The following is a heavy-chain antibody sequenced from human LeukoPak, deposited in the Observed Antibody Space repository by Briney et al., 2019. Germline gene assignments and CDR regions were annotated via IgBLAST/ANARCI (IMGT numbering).Heavy chain of an antibody. D-gene: IGHD3-22*01. CDR1: GYTFTSYD. CDR2: MNPNSGNT. CDR3: ARPLWGDSSGYYYVTTILHA. V-gene: IGHV1-8*01. Sequence: ASVKVSCKASGYTFTSYDINWVRQATGQGLEWMGWMNPNSGNTGYAQKFQGRVTMTRNTSISTAYMELSSLRSEDTAVYYCARPLWGDSSGYYYVTTILHAWGQGTLVTVSS. J-gene: IGHJ5*02.